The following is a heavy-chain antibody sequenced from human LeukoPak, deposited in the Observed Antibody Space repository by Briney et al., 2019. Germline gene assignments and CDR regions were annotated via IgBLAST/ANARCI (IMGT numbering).Heavy chain of an antibody. D-gene: IGHD3-22*01. CDR1: GFTVSSNY. V-gene: IGHV3-53*01. CDR3: ARTGYDSSGYYSDY. Sequence: GGSLRLSCAASGFTVSSNYMSWVRQAPGKGLEWVSVIYSGGSTYYADSVKGRFTISRDNSKNSLFLQMNSLRAEDTAMYYCARTGYDSSGYYSDYWGQGTLVTVSS. CDR2: IYSGGST. J-gene: IGHJ4*02.